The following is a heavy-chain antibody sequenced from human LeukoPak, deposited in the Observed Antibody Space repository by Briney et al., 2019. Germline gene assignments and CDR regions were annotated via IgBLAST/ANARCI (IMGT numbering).Heavy chain of an antibody. CDR2: ISYDGSNK. J-gene: IGHJ6*03. CDR1: GFTFSSHA. V-gene: IGHV3-30*04. CDR3: ARDVSSGRRDYYYYMDV. Sequence: PGGSLRLSCAASGFTFSSHAMHWVRQAPGKGLEWVAVISYDGSNKYYADSVKGRFTISRDNSKNTLSLQMNSLRAEGTAVYYCARDVSSGRRDYYYYMDVWGKGTTVTVSS. D-gene: IGHD2/OR15-2a*01.